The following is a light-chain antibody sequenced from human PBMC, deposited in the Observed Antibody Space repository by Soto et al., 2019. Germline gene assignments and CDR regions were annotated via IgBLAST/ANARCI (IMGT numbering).Light chain of an antibody. CDR3: QQYDSSHRT. Sequence: DTMLTQSPGTLALSPGEGATLSCRASQSLSGRYLAWYQQKPGQAPRLLIYGASTRATGIPDRFSGSGSGTDFTLTISRLEPEDFAVYYCQQYDSSHRTFGQGPKGHIK. J-gene: IGKJ1*01. CDR2: GAS. CDR1: QSLSGRY. V-gene: IGKV3-20*01.